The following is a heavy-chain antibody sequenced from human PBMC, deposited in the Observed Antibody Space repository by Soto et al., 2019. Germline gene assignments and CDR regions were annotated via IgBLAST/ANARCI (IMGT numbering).Heavy chain of an antibody. V-gene: IGHV4-59*01. J-gene: IGHJ6*02. D-gene: IGHD2-8*02. CDR2: IYYSGST. CDR1: GGSISSYY. Sequence: SETLSLTCTVSGGSISSYYWSWIRQPPGKGLEWIGYIYYSGSTNYNPSLKSRVTISVDTSQNQFSLKLSSVTAADTAVYYCARDRVVYAPVVYYYGMDVCGQGTTVTVSS. CDR3: ARDRVVYAPVVYYYGMDV.